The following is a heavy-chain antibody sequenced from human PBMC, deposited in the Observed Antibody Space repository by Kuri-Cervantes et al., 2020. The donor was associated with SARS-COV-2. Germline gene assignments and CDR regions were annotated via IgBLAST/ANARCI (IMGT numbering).Heavy chain of an antibody. V-gene: IGHV4-34*01. D-gene: IGHD6-6*01. CDR2: INDSGAT. CDR3: ARGVPGY. Sequence: SQTLSLSCAVYGGSFSGYQWSWIRQTPGMGLEWIGQINDSGATTYNPSLKSRVIVSMDKSKNQFSLKLGSVTAADTAIYYCARGVPGYWGQGSLVTVSS. CDR1: GGSFSGYQ. J-gene: IGHJ4*02.